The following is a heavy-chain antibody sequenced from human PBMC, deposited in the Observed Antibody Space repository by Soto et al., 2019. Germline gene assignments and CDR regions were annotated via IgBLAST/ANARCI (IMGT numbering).Heavy chain of an antibody. CDR2: ISVSFGST. J-gene: IGHJ4*02. CDR3: ASRSATVLSLTY. D-gene: IGHD2-8*01. CDR1: AFSCSGYA. V-gene: IGHV3-23*01. Sequence: QTGRSLRLSCVACAFSCSGYAMNGVRPAPGKGLECVSTISVSFGSTYYADSVHGRFTVSRDNSKNTLYLQMNSLRAEDTAVYYCASRSATVLSLTYWGTGTQVTVSS.